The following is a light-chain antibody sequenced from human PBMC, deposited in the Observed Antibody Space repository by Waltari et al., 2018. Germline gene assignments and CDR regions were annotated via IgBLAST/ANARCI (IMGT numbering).Light chain of an antibody. Sequence: SSELTQPPSVSVSPGQTATITCPGDALPKQYAFWYQQKPGQAPALVTYKDTERPSGIPDRFSGSTSGTTVTLTISGVQAEDEADYYCQSADSTSTHVVFGGGTKLTVL. CDR3: QSADSTSTHVV. V-gene: IGLV3-25*03. CDR1: ALPKQY. J-gene: IGLJ2*01. CDR2: KDT.